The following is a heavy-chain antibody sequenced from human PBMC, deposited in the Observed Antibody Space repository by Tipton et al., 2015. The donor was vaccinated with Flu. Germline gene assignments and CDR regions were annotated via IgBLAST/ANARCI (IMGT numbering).Heavy chain of an antibody. Sequence: TLSLTCSVSGDSIGSRYLWGWIRQPPEKGLEWIGYIYNSAYTKYNPSLESRVTISADTPKKQFSLQLRSVTAADTAVYYCARDPSLGMPDYFDYWGQGTLVTASS. CDR1: GDSIGSRYL. CDR3: ARDPSLGMPDYFDY. D-gene: IGHD2-2*01. V-gene: IGHV4-28*03. CDR2: IYNSAYT. J-gene: IGHJ4*02.